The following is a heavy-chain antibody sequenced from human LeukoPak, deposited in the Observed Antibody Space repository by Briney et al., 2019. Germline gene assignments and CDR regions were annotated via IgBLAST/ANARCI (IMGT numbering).Heavy chain of an antibody. J-gene: IGHJ5*02. CDR1: GVIFNTYS. CDR2: ISSSSNYI. Sequence: GGSLRLSFAASGVIFNTYSMNWVRQAPGKGLEWVSSISSSSNYIYYADSVKGRFSIPRDNAKNSLFLQMNRLRAEDTALYYCVRGAGYFRSWFDPWGQGTLVTVSS. D-gene: IGHD2-15*01. V-gene: IGHV3-21*04. CDR3: VRGAGYFRSWFDP.